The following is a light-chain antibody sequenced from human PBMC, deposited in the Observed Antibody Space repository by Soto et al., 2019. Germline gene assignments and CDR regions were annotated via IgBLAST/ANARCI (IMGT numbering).Light chain of an antibody. J-gene: IGKJ1*01. Sequence: EILMTQSPATLSVSPGGRATLSCRASRDISNNLAWYQQRPGQPPRLLIYGASTRATGVPARFSGSGWGTDFPLTITGLQSDDFAVYYCQQYTSWQTFGQGTQVDIK. CDR2: GAS. CDR1: RDISNN. CDR3: QQYTSWQT. V-gene: IGKV3-15*01.